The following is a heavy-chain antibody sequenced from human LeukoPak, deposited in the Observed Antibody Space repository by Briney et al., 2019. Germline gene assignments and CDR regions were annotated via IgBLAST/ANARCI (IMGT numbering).Heavy chain of an antibody. V-gene: IGHV4-59*01. CDR2: IFSRGNT. CDR1: GDSIDRYY. Sequence: SETLSLTCIVSGDSIDRYYWSWIRQSPGRGLEYIGHIFSRGNTRYHPSLKSRVTISVDTSKNQFSLILRSVTAAGTAMYYCAKGDLPDFWGQGTLVTVSS. CDR3: AKGDLPDF. J-gene: IGHJ4*02. D-gene: IGHD2-21*02.